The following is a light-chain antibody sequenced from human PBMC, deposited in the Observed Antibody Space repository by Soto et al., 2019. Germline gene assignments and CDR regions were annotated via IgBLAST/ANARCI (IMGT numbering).Light chain of an antibody. CDR3: QKYNSAPKT. V-gene: IGKV1-27*01. J-gene: IGKJ1*01. CDR2: DAS. CDR1: QSISNY. Sequence: DIQMTQSPSSLSASVGDRVTITCRASQSISNYLAWYQQKPGKVPKLLIYDASSLQSGVPSRFSGSGSGTEFTLTISSLQPEDFATYYCQKYNSAPKTFGQGTKVEIK.